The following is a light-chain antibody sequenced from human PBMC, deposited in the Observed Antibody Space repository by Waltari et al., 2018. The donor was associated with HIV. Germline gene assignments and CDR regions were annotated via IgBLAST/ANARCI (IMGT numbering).Light chain of an antibody. J-gene: IGKJ2*01. CDR1: QSDNTN. CDR2: GAA. CDR3: QQYHNWPYT. V-gene: IGKV3-15*01. Sequence: EIVMRQSPAPLPVSPGASATRSCRASQSDNTNLAWYHQKPGQAPRLLLYGAATRATGIPGRLSGSGSGTEFTLTISSLQSEDLAVYYCQQYHNWPYTFGQGTKLEIK.